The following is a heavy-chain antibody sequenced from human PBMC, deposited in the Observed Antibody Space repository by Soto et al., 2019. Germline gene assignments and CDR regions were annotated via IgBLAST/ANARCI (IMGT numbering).Heavy chain of an antibody. CDR2: ISGSGGST. D-gene: IGHD3-10*01. Sequence: GGSLRLSCAASGFTFSSYAMSWVRQAPGKGLEWVSAISGSGGSTYYADSVKGRFTISRDNSKNTLYLQMNSLRAEETAVYYCAKDLVVRGSGWFDPWGQGTLVTVSS. CDR1: GFTFSSYA. CDR3: AKDLVVRGSGWFDP. V-gene: IGHV3-23*01. J-gene: IGHJ5*02.